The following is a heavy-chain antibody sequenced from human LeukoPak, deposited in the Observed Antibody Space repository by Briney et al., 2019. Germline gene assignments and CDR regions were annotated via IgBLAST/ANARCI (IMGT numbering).Heavy chain of an antibody. J-gene: IGHJ5*02. CDR3: AKDFGVIEWELLADP. V-gene: IGHV3-30*02. D-gene: IGHD1-26*01. Sequence: GGSLRLSCAASGFTFSSHGMHWVRQAPGKGLDWVAFIRYDGSNKYYADSVKGRFTISRDNSKNTLYLQMNSLRAEDTAVYYCAKDFGVIEWELLADPWGQGTLVTVSS. CDR2: IRYDGSNK. CDR1: GFTFSSHG.